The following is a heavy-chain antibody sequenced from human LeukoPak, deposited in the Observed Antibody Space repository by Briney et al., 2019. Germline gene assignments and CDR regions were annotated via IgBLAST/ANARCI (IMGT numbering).Heavy chain of an antibody. V-gene: IGHV4-59*01. CDR1: GGSMGSDH. CDR3: ATLTSGGFDP. CDR2: IYYSGST. Sequence: SETLSLTCTVSGGSMGSDHWSWIRQPPGKGLEWIGYIYYSGSTNYNPSLESRVTISIDTSKSQFSLNLRSVTAADTAVYYCATLTSGGFDPWGQGTPVTVSS. J-gene: IGHJ5*02. D-gene: IGHD1-26*01.